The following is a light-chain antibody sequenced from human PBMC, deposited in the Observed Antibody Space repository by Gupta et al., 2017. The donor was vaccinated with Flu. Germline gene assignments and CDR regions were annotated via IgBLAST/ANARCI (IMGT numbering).Light chain of an antibody. J-gene: IGLJ3*02. CDR2: EVS. CDR1: SSDIDAYNL. Sequence: SITISCTGTSSDIDAYNLVSWYRQYPGNAPKLVICEVSDRPSGVSSRFSGSKFGNTASLTISGLQAEDEADYYCSSFTTSNTWVFGGGTKLTVL. V-gene: IGLV2-14*01. CDR3: SSFTTSNTWV.